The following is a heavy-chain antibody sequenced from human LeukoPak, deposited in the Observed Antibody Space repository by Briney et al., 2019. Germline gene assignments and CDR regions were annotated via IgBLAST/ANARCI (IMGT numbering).Heavy chain of an antibody. V-gene: IGHV3-21*01. D-gene: IGHD3-22*01. Sequence: GGSLRLSCAASGFTFSSYSMNWVRQAPGKGLEWVSSISSSSSYIYYADSVKGRFTISRDNAKNSLYLQMNSLRAEDTAVYYCARPINSYYYDSSGYYPYFDYWGQGTLVTVSS. CDR2: ISSSSSYI. CDR1: GFTFSSYS. J-gene: IGHJ4*02. CDR3: ARPINSYYYDSSGYYPYFDY.